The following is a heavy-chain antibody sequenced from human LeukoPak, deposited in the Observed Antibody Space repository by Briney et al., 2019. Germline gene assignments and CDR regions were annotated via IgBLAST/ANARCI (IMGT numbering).Heavy chain of an antibody. CDR3: AKDPGGITMIVVVIDAFDI. CDR1: GFTFSSYA. Sequence: TGGSLRLSCAASGFTFSSYAMSSVRQAPGKGLEWVSAISGSGGSTYYADSVKGRFTISRDNSKNTLYLQMNSLRAEDTAVYYCAKDPGGITMIVVVIDAFDIWGQGTMVTVSS. V-gene: IGHV3-23*01. J-gene: IGHJ3*02. CDR2: ISGSGGST. D-gene: IGHD3-22*01.